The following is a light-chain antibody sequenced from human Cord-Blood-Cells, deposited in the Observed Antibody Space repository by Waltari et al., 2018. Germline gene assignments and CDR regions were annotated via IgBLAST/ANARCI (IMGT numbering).Light chain of an antibody. J-gene: IGKJ4*01. V-gene: IGKV3-15*01. CDR1: QWVSSN. Sequence: EIVMTQSPATLSVSPGERATLSCRASQWVSSNLAWYQQKPGQAHRLLIYGASNRANGIPARFSGSGSGTEFTLTISSLQSEDFAVYYCQQYNNWPALTFGGGTKVEIK. CDR3: QQYNNWPALT. CDR2: GAS.